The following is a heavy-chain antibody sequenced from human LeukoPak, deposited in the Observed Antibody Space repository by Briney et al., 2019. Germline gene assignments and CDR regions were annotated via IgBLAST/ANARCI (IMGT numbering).Heavy chain of an antibody. CDR1: GGSISSYY. Sequence: SETLSLTCTVSGGSISSYYWSWIRQPPGKGLEWIGYIYYSGSTNYNPSLKSRVTISVDTSKNQFSLKLSSVTAADTAVYYCARHDFLSSPHGVGGAFDIWGQGTMVTVSS. CDR3: ARHDFLSSPHGVGGAFDI. V-gene: IGHV4-59*08. J-gene: IGHJ3*02. CDR2: IYYSGST. D-gene: IGHD3-16*01.